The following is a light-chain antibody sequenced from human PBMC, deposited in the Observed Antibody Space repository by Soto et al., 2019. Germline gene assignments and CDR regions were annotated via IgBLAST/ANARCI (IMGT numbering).Light chain of an antibody. V-gene: IGLV2-23*01. CDR3: WSYARSSRV. CDR2: EGI. J-gene: IGLJ2*01. CDR1: SSDVGSYNL. Sequence: QSALTQPASVSGSPGQSITISCTGTSSDVGSYNLVSWYQQHPGKAPKLMIYEGIKRPSGVSDRFSGSKSGNTASLTISGLQAEDEADYYCWSYARSSRVFGGGTQLTVL.